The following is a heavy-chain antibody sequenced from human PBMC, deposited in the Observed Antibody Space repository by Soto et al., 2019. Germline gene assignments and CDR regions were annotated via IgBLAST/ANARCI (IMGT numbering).Heavy chain of an antibody. V-gene: IGHV1-69*01. D-gene: IGHD1-1*01. J-gene: IGHJ4*02. Sequence: QVQLVQSGAEVKKPGSSVKVSCKASGGTFSSYPLSWVRQAPGQGLEWMGGIIPIFGIVNTAQKFQGRVSITVDEATSTAYMELSSLRSEDTAVYYCARPRTTGTTKGYDYWGQGTLVTVSS. CDR1: GGTFSSYP. CDR2: IIPIFGIV. CDR3: ARPRTTGTTKGYDY.